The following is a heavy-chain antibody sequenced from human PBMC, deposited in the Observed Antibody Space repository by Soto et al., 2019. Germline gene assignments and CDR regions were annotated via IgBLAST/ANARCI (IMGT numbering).Heavy chain of an antibody. CDR2: ISSNGDIT. CDR1: GFNFSNYG. Sequence: PGGSLRLSCVASGFNFSNYGLHWVRQAPGKGLEYVSAISSNGDITYYANSVKGRFIISRDNSKNTLYLQMGSLRAEDMAIYYCTSDAFDIWGPGTMVTVSS. CDR3: TSDAFDI. J-gene: IGHJ3*02. V-gene: IGHV3-64*01.